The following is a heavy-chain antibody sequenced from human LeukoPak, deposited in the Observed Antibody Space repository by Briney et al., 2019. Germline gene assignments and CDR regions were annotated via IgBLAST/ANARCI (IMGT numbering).Heavy chain of an antibody. CDR2: IKQDGSEK. D-gene: IGHD3-10*01. CDR3: ARAQVNVLLWFGELPETYYFDY. V-gene: IGHV3-7*01. J-gene: IGHJ4*02. Sequence: GGSLRLSCAASGFTFSSYWMSWVRQAPGKGLEWVANIKQDGSEKYYVDSVKGRFTISRDNAKNSLYLQMNSLRAEDTAVYYCARAQVNVLLWFGELPETYYFDYWGQGTLVTVSS. CDR1: GFTFSSYW.